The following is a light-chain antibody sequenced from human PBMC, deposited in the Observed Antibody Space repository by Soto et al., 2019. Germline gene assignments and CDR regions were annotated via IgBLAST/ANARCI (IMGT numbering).Light chain of an antibody. CDR2: GAS. CDR3: QQYGSSGT. J-gene: IGKJ1*01. Sequence: EIVLTQSAVTLSLSPWERATLSCRASQSVSSNYLAWYQHKPGQAPRLLIYGASNRATGIPDRFSGSGSGTDFTLTISRLEPEDFAVYYCQQYGSSGTFGQGTKVDIK. CDR1: QSVSSNY. V-gene: IGKV3-20*01.